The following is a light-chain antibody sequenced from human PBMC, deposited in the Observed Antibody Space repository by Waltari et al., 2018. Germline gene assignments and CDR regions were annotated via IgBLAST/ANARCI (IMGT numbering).Light chain of an antibody. CDR3: QQRSNWPPSIT. CDR1: QSVNNY. CDR2: GVS. J-gene: IGKJ5*01. Sequence: EIVLPHSPATLSLSPGERATLSCRASQSVNNYLAWYQHKPGQTPRLLIYGVSNRATGIPARFSGSGSGTDFTLTISSLEPEDFAVYYCQQRSNWPPSITFGQGTRLEIK. V-gene: IGKV3-11*01.